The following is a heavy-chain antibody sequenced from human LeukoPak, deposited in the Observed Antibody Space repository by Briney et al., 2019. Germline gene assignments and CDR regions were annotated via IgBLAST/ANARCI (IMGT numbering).Heavy chain of an antibody. J-gene: IGHJ3*02. D-gene: IGHD6-19*01. CDR2: IYYSGST. CDR1: GVSISSYY. Sequence: SETLSLTCTVSGVSISSYYWSWIRQPPGKGLEWVGYIYYSGSTNYNPPLKSRVTISVDTSKNQFSLQLSSVTAADTAVYYCARAIDSSGWETADAFDIWGQGTMVTVSS. CDR3: ARAIDSSGWETADAFDI. V-gene: IGHV4-59*08.